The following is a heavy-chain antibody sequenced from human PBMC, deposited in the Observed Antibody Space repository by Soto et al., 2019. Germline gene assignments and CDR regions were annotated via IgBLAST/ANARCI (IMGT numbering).Heavy chain of an antibody. CDR1: GDSISSYY. V-gene: IGHV4-59*08. D-gene: IGHD3-22*01. CDR2: IHYSGST. Sequence: SSETLSLTCTVSGDSISSYYWSWIRQPPGKGLEWIGYIHYSGSTNYNPSLKSRVTISVDTPKNQFSLKLSSVTAADTAVYYCARRLYYDSSGFEGGGMDVWGQGTTVTVSS. J-gene: IGHJ6*02. CDR3: ARRLYYDSSGFEGGGMDV.